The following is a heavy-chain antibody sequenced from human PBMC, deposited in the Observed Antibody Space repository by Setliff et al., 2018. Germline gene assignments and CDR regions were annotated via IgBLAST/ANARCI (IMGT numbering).Heavy chain of an antibody. CDR3: ATGLLRYDILTGYYQRPHYFEY. CDR2: TIPIFGST. Sequence: GASVKVSCKASGGTFSSYGISWVRQAPGQGLEWMGGTIPIFGSTNYAQKFQDRVTIITDESTSTAYMELRSLRTEDTAVYYCATGLLRYDILTGYYQRPHYFEYWGQGTLVTVSS. J-gene: IGHJ4*02. V-gene: IGHV1-69*05. D-gene: IGHD3-9*01. CDR1: GGTFSSYG.